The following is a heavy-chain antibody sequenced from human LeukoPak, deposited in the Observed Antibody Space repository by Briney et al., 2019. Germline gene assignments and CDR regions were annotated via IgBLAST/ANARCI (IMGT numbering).Heavy chain of an antibody. Sequence: GGSLRLSCAASGFTFSSYAMSWVRQAPGKGLEWVSAISGSGGSTYYADSVKGRFTISRDNAKNSLYLQMNSLRAEDTAVYYCAREWGSGGTYYFDYWGQGTLVTVSS. V-gene: IGHV3-23*01. CDR1: GFTFSSYA. CDR2: ISGSGGST. J-gene: IGHJ4*02. CDR3: AREWGSGGTYYFDY. D-gene: IGHD3-10*01.